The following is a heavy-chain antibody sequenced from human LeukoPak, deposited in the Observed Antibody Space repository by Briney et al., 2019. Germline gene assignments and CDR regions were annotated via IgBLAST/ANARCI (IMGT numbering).Heavy chain of an antibody. J-gene: IGHJ4*02. CDR3: AKDMWRFGELDYDY. V-gene: IGHV3-43*02. D-gene: IGHD3-10*01. CDR2: ISGDGGST. CDR1: RLIFVDYP. Sequence: GGALRLSCPSSRLIFVDYPMHGLGPPAGRGVDGVSLISGDGGSTYYADSVKGRFTISRDNSKNSLYLQMNSLRTEDTALYYCAKDMWRFGELDYDYWGQGTLVTVSS.